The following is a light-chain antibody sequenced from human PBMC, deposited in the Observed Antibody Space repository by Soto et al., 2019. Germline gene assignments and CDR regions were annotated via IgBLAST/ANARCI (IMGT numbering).Light chain of an antibody. V-gene: IGKV3-20*01. CDR1: QSVGTNF. CDR3: QQYSSSSYT. Sequence: EIVLTQSPGTLSLSPGERATLSCRASQSVGTNFLNWYQHKPGQAPRLVIFGASRRATGIPDRFSGSGSGTDFTLTISRVEPEDFAVYYCQQYSSSSYTFGQGTKLEIK. J-gene: IGKJ2*01. CDR2: GAS.